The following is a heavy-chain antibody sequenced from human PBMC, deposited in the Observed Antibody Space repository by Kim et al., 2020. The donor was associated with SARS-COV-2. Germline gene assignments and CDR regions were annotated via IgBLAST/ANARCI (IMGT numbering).Heavy chain of an antibody. Sequence: SETLSLTCTVSGGSISSGGYYWSWIRQHPGKGLEWIGYIYYSGSTHYNPSLKSRVTISVDTSKNQFSLKLSSVTAADTAVYYCARAPTGIAPPGFDYWGQGTLVTVSS. CDR2: IYYSGST. V-gene: IGHV4-31*03. J-gene: IGHJ4*02. CDR1: GGSISSGGYY. D-gene: IGHD6-13*01. CDR3: ARAPTGIAPPGFDY.